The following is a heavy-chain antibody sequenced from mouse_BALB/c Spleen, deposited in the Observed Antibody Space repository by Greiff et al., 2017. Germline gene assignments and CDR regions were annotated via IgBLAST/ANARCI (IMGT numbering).Heavy chain of an antibody. Sequence: VQLQQSGPGLVAPSQSLSITCTVSGFSLTDYGVSWIRQPPGKGLEWLGVIWGGGSTYYNSALKSRLSISKDNSKSQVFLKMNSLQTDDTAMYYCAKHDHYYGSSYWYFDVWGAGTTVTVSS. V-gene: IGHV2-6-5*01. CDR3: AKHDHYYGSSYWYFDV. J-gene: IGHJ1*01. CDR2: IWGGGST. D-gene: IGHD1-1*01. CDR1: GFSLTDYG.